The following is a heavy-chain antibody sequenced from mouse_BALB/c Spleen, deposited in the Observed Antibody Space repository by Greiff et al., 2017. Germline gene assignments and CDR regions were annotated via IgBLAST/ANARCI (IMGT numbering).Heavy chain of an antibody. CDR1: GFTFSDFY. V-gene: IGHV7-1*02. Sequence: EVNVVESGGGLVQPGGSLRLSCATSGFTFSDFYMEWVRQPPGRRLEWIAASRNKANDYTTEYSASVKGRFIVSRDTSQSILYLQMNALRAEDTAIYYCARDGPLWCNAMDYWGQGTSVTVSS. CDR2: SRNKANDYTT. D-gene: IGHD1-1*02. J-gene: IGHJ4*01. CDR3: ARDGPLWCNAMDY.